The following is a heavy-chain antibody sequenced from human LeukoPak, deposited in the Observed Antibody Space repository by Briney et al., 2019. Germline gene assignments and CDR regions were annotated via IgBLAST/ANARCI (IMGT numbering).Heavy chain of an antibody. CDR2: IIPIIGIA. V-gene: IGHV1-69*04. J-gene: IGHJ4*02. CDR1: GGTFTSYA. Sequence: GASVKVSCKASGGTFTSYAISWVRQAPGQGLEWMGRIIPIIGIANYAQKLQGRVTITADTSTSTAYMELSSLRSEDTAVYYGARDRPAVAGSYWNQRTLVTVYS. CDR3: ARDRPAVAGSY. D-gene: IGHD6-19*01.